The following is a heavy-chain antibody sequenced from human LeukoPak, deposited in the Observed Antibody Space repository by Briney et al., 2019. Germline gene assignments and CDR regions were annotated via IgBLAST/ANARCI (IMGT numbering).Heavy chain of an antibody. CDR2: IIPIFGTA. CDR3: ARGKYNWNYYYMDV. V-gene: IGHV1-69*05. CDR1: GGTFSSYA. J-gene: IGHJ6*03. Sequence: ASVKVSCKASGGTFSSYAISWVRQAPGQGLEWMGGIIPIFGTANYAQKFQGRVTITTDGSTSTAYMELSSLRSEDTAVYYCARGKYNWNYYYMDVWGKGTTVTVSS. D-gene: IGHD1-20*01.